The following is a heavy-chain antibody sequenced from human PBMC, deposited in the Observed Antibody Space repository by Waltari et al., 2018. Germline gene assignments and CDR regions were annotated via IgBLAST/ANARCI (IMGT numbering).Heavy chain of an antibody. V-gene: IGHV1-69*06. Sequence: QVQLVQSGAEVKKPGSSVKVSCKASGGTFSSYAISWVRQAPGQGLEWMGGIIPIFGTANYAQKFQGRVTMTRDTSISTAYMELSRLRSDDTAVYYRARESSHILLHYYYYYGMDVWGQGTTVTVSS. D-gene: IGHD2-8*01. CDR2: IIPIFGTA. CDR3: ARESSHILLHYYYYYGMDV. CDR1: GGTFSSYA. J-gene: IGHJ6*02.